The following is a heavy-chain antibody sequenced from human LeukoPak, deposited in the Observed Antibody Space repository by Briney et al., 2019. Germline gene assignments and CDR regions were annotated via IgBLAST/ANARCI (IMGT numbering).Heavy chain of an antibody. D-gene: IGHD6-13*01. CDR3: ARQYSSSWYGVDP. CDR1: GYSFTSYW. Sequence: GESLKISCKGSGYSFTSYWIGWVRQMPGKGLEWMGIIYPGDSDTRYSTSFQGQVTISADKSISTAYLQWSRLKASDTAMYYCARQYSSSWYGVDPWGQGTLVTVSS. J-gene: IGHJ5*02. CDR2: IYPGDSDT. V-gene: IGHV5-51*01.